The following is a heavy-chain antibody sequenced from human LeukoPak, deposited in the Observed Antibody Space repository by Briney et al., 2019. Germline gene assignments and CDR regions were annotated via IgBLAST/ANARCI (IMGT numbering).Heavy chain of an antibody. CDR3: ARVTDFWSGYSDY. D-gene: IGHD3-3*01. CDR2: IIPILGIA. Sequence: SVKVSCKASGGTFSSYAISWVRQAPGQGLEWMGRIIPILGIANYAQKFQGRVTITADKSTSTAYMELSSLRSEDTAVYYCARVTDFWSGYSDYWGQGTLVTVSS. J-gene: IGHJ4*02. V-gene: IGHV1-69*04. CDR1: GGTFSSYA.